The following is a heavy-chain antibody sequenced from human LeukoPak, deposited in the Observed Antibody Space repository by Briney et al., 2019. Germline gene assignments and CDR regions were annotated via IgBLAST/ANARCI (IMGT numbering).Heavy chain of an antibody. V-gene: IGHV4-39*07. CDR3: ARYSYGQGRYFDY. D-gene: IGHD5-18*01. CDR1: GGSITSSSYC. Sequence: SETLSPTCTVPGGSITSSSYCWGWIRQPPGKGLDGIGSIYYSGSTNYNPSLKSRVTISVDKSKNQFSLKLSSVTAADTAVYYCARYSYGQGRYFDYWGQGTLVTVSS. J-gene: IGHJ4*02. CDR2: IYYSGST.